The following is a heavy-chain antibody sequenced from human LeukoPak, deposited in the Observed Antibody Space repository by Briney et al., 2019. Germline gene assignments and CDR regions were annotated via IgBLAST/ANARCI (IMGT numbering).Heavy chain of an antibody. J-gene: IGHJ3*02. D-gene: IGHD2-2*01. CDR3: AIPAAINPDDAFDI. Sequence: SVKVSCKASGGTFSSYAISWVRQAPGQGLEWMGRIIPILGIANYAQKFQGRVTITADKSTSTAYMELSSLRSEDTAVYYCAIPAAINPDDAFDIWGQGTMVTVSS. CDR2: IIPILGIA. V-gene: IGHV1-69*04. CDR1: GGTFSSYA.